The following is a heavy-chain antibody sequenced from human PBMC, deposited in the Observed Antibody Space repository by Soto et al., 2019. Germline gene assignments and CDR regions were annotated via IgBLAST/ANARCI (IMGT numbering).Heavy chain of an antibody. CDR2: VSTSSSYT. D-gene: IGHD4-4*01. CDR1: GFTFSDHY. CDR3: ARVYYSNLPYYFYYMDV. Sequence: GGSLRLSCVASGFTFSDHYMTWIRQAPGKGLEWLSYVSTSSSYTNYADSVKGRFTISRDNAMNSLYLQMNSLRAEDTAVYFCARVYYSNLPYYFYYMDVWGQGTTVTVSS. J-gene: IGHJ6*02. V-gene: IGHV3-11*06.